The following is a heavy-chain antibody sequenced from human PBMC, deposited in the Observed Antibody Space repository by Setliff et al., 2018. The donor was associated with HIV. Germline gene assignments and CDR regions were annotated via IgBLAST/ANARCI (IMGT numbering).Heavy chain of an antibody. CDR1: GYTFSSYD. V-gene: IGHV1-18*01. Sequence: ASVKVSCKTSGYTFSSYDINWVRQAPGQGLEWMGWISGYNGHTNYAHKLQGRVTMTIDTSTTTAYMELNRLRSDDTAVYYCARGKESCSGGDCWKNAFDIWGQGTMVTVSS. J-gene: IGHJ3*02. D-gene: IGHD2-21*02. CDR3: ARGKESCSGGDCWKNAFDI. CDR2: ISGYNGHT.